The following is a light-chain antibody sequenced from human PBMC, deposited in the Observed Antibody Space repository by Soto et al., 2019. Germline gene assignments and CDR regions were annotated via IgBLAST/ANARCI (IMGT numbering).Light chain of an antibody. J-gene: IGKJ5*01. CDR2: AAS. CDR1: QSISSY. V-gene: IGKV1-39*01. CDR3: QQSYRTPT. Sequence: DIQMTQSPSSLSASVGDRVAITCRASQSISSYLNWYQQKPGKAPKVLIYAASTLQSGVPSRFSGSGSGTDYTLTISSLQPEDFATYYCQQSYRTPTLGQGTRLEIK.